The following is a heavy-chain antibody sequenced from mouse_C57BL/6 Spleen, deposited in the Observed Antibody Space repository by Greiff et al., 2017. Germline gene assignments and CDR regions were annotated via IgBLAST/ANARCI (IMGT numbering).Heavy chain of an antibody. CDR3: AYLGGFAY. J-gene: IGHJ3*01. CDR2: IDPSDSYT. Sequence: QFPLPPPFSALVLPVSSVTLSCNSSCSTFPSSWMHWVNHSPGQGLEWIGEIDPSDSYTNYNHKFKGKSTFTVDKSSSTAYMQLSSLPSEDSAVYYCAYLGGFAYWGQGTLVPVSA. V-gene: IGHV1-69*01. D-gene: IGHD3-3*01. CDR1: CSTFPSSW.